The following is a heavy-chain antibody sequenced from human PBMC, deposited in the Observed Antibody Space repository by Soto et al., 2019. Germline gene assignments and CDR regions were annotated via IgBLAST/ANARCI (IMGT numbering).Heavy chain of an antibody. V-gene: IGHV3-30*18. Sequence: QVQLVESGGGVVQPGRSLRLSCAASGFTFSSYGMHWVRQAPGKWLEWVAVISYDGSNKYYADSVKGRFTISRDNSKNTLYLQMNSLRAEDTAVYYCAKSYSSSSRTNWFDPWGQGTLVTVSS. CDR2: ISYDGSNK. J-gene: IGHJ5*02. CDR1: GFTFSSYG. D-gene: IGHD6-6*01. CDR3: AKSYSSSSRTNWFDP.